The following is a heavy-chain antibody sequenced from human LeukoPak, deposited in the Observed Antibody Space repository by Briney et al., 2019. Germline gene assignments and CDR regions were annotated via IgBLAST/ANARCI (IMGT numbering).Heavy chain of an antibody. CDR2: INTDGSDT. V-gene: IGHV3-74*01. Sequence: GGSLRLSCAASGFTFNSYWMHWVRQAPGKGLVWVSRINTDGSDTDYADSVKGRFTVSRDSAKNTLYLQMNSLRADDTAVYYCARLSGNYKYYFDKWGQGTLVTVSS. CDR1: GFTFNSYW. D-gene: IGHD1-26*01. J-gene: IGHJ4*02. CDR3: ARLSGNYKYYFDK.